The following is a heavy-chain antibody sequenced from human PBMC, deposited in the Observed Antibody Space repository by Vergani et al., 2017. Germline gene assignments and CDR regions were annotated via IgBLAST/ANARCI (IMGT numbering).Heavy chain of an antibody. D-gene: IGHD6-13*01. V-gene: IGHV1-18*04. J-gene: IGHJ6*02. Sequence: QVQLVQSGAEVKKPGASVKVSCKASGYTFTSYYMHWVRQAPGQRLEWMGWISAYNGNTDYAQKLQGRVTMTTDTSTSTAYMELRSLRSDDTAVYYCARVYGGGSSWTYYYYGMDVWGQGTTVTVSS. CDR1: GYTFTSYY. CDR2: ISAYNGNT. CDR3: ARVYGGGSSWTYYYYGMDV.